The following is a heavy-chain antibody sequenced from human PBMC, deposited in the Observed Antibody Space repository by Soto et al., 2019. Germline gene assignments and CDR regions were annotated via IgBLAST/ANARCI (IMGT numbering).Heavy chain of an antibody. CDR2: ISSSSSTI. CDR3: ARITSQYDILTGYYYDWFDP. J-gene: IGHJ5*02. D-gene: IGHD3-9*01. CDR1: GFTFSSYS. V-gene: IGHV3-48*02. Sequence: PGGSLRLSCAASGFTFSSYSMNWARQAPGKGLEWVSYISSSSSTIYYADSVKGRFTISRDNAKNSLYLQMNSLRDEDTAVYYCARITSQYDILTGYYYDWFDPWGQGTLVTVSS.